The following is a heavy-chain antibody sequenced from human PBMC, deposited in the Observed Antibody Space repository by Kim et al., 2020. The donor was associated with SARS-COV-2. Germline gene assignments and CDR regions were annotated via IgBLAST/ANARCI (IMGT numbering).Heavy chain of an antibody. V-gene: IGHV1-18*04. J-gene: IGHJ6*02. D-gene: IGHD3-3*01. CDR2: ISAYSGNT. Sequence: ASVKVSCKASGFTFTSYAIRWVRQAPGQGLEWIGWISAYSGNTNYAQKFQDRVTMTTDTSTSTAYMELSSLRSDDTAVYYCAGAEGGGDCWSYYGLAVWG. CDR3: AGAEGGGDCWSYYGLAV. CDR1: GFTFTSYA.